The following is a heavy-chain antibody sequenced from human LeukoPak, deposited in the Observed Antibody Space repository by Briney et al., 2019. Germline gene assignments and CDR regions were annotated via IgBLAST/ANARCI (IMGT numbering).Heavy chain of an antibody. CDR3: ASGDYYYDSSGHAFDI. CDR1: GDSISSYY. CDR2: IYYSGST. Sequence: PAETFSLICTVSGDSISSYYWSWIRQPPGKGLEWIGYIYYSGSTNYNPSLKSRVTISVDTSKNQFSLKLSSVTAADTAVYYCASGDYYYDSSGHAFDIWGEGTLVTVSS. D-gene: IGHD3-22*01. J-gene: IGHJ3*02. V-gene: IGHV4-59*01.